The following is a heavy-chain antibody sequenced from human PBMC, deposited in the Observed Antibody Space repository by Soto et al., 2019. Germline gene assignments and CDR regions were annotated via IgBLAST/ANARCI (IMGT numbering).Heavy chain of an antibody. CDR2: IYYSGST. V-gene: IGHV4-61*01. CDR1: GGSVSSGSYY. J-gene: IGHJ3*02. D-gene: IGHD4-17*01. CDR3: AANYGAYVLVAFDI. Sequence: PSETLSLTCTVSGGSVSSGSYYWSWIRQPPGKGLEWIGYIYYSGSTNYNPSLKSRVTISVDTSKNQFSLKLSSVTAADTAVYYCAANYGAYVLVAFDIWGQGTMVTVSS.